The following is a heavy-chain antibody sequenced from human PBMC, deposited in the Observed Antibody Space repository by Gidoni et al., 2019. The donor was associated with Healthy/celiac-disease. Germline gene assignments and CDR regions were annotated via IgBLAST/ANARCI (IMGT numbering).Heavy chain of an antibody. CDR2: IYNSGST. Sequence: QVQLQESGPGLVKPSETLSLTCTVSGGSISGYSWSWTRQPPEMGLEWIGHIYNSGSTNYNPSLNSRVTISVDTSKNQSSLKLTSLTAADTAVYYCARVTGTPLWGFDYWGQGTLVAVSS. J-gene: IGHJ4*02. CDR3: ARVTGTPLWGFDY. D-gene: IGHD1-20*01. V-gene: IGHV4-59*01. CDR1: GGSISGYS.